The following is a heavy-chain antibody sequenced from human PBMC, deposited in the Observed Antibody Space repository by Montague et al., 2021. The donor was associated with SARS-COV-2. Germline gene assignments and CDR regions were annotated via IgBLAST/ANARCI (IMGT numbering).Heavy chain of an antibody. Sequence: SETRSLTCAVYGGSFGDDHWSWIRQPPGKGLEWIGDIKQSGSTNYNPSLKSRVTISVDTSKNQFSLKLTSVTAADTAVYFCARGHLSVSMIVVVFTSASYYFDYWGRGAQVTVSS. CDR1: GGSFGDDH. CDR2: IKQSGST. CDR3: ARGHLSVSMIVVVFTSASYYFDY. J-gene: IGHJ4*02. D-gene: IGHD3-22*01. V-gene: IGHV4-34*01.